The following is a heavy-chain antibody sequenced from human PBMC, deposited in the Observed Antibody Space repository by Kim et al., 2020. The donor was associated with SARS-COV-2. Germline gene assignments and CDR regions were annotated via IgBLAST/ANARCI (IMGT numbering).Heavy chain of an antibody. Sequence: GGSLRLSCAASGFTFSSYAMHWVRQAPGKGLEWVAVISYDGSNKYYADSVKGRFTISRDNSKNTLYLQINSLRAEDTAVYYCARERYLGPGIAAYYYYGMDVWGQGTTVTVSS. CDR2: ISYDGSNK. CDR3: ARERYLGPGIAAYYYYGMDV. V-gene: IGHV3-30*04. D-gene: IGHD6-13*01. J-gene: IGHJ6*02. CDR1: GFTFSSYA.